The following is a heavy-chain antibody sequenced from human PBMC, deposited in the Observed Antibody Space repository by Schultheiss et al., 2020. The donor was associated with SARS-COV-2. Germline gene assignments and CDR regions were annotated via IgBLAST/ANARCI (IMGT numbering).Heavy chain of an antibody. Sequence: SETLSLTCAVSGGSISRSNWWSWVRQPPGKGLEWIGYIYYSGSTNYNPSLKSRVTISVDTSKNQFSLKLSSVTAADTAVYYCARGMVYYYYGMDVWGQGTTVTVSS. V-gene: IGHV4-4*02. D-gene: IGHD3-10*01. J-gene: IGHJ6*02. CDR1: GGSISRSNW. CDR3: ARGMVYYYYGMDV. CDR2: IYYSGST.